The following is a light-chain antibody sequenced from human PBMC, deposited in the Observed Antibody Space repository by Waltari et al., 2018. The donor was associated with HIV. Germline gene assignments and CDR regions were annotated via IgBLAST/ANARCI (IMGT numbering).Light chain of an antibody. CDR3: AAWDDSLKGGA. CDR2: SNN. Sequence: QSVLAQPPSASGTPGRRVTISCSGSTPNIGGNTVSWYQQLPGTAPKLLIYSNNERPSGVPDRLSGSTSGTSASLVISGLQSEDEADYYCAAWDDSLKGGAFGTGTKVTVL. J-gene: IGLJ1*01. CDR1: TPNIGGNT. V-gene: IGLV1-44*01.